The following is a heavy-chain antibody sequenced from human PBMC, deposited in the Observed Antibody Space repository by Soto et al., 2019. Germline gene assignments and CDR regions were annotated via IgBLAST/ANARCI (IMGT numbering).Heavy chain of an antibody. CDR3: ARDYDFWSGYHYFDY. CDR1: GFTFSNYA. Sequence: QVQLVESGGGVVQPGRSLRLSCAASGFTFSNYAMHWVRQAPGKGLEWVAVISYDGSNKYYADSVKGRFTISRDNSNNTLYLQMNSLRAEDTAVYYCARDYDFWSGYHYFDYWGQGTLVTVSS. CDR2: ISYDGSNK. D-gene: IGHD3-3*01. V-gene: IGHV3-30-3*01. J-gene: IGHJ4*02.